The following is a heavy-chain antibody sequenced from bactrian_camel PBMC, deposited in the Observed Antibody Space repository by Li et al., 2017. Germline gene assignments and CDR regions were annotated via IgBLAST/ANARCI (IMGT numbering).Heavy chain of an antibody. J-gene: IGHJ6*01. CDR2: VNRAGTTT. CDR3: VTDQGAWSVFDFAY. CDR1: GPTNNRCF. Sequence: VQLVESGGGLVQPGGSLRLSCAANGPTNNRCFMAWYRQAPGKGLEWVSTVNRAGTTTYYGDSVKGRFICSRDNAKNTVYLQMNSLKPEDAAVYYCVTDQGAWSVFDFAYWGQGTQVTVS. V-gene: IGHV3S40*01. D-gene: IGHD8*01.